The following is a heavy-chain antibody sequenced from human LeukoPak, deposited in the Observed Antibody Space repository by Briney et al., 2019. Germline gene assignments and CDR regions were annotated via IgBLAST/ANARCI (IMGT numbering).Heavy chain of an antibody. J-gene: IGHJ6*03. Sequence: PGGSLRLSCAASGFTFSSYSMNWVRQAPGKGLEWVSSISSSSSYIYYADSVKGRFTISRDNAKKSLYLQMNSLRAEDTAVYYCARAMGYCSSTSCYTIYYYYYYMDVWGKGTTVTVSS. CDR3: ARAMGYCSSTSCYTIYYYYYYMDV. CDR2: ISSSSSYI. V-gene: IGHV3-21*01. CDR1: GFTFSSYS. D-gene: IGHD2-2*02.